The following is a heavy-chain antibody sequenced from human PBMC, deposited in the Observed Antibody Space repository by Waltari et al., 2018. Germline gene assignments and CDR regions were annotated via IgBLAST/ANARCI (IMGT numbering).Heavy chain of an antibody. Sequence: QVQLQQWGAGLLKPSETLSVTCAVYGGSFSGYYWSWIRQPPGKGLEWIGEINHSGSTNYNPSLKSRVTISVDTSKNQFSLKLSSVTAADTAVYYCARIRQQLVRGAFDIWGQGTMVTVSS. J-gene: IGHJ3*02. CDR1: GGSFSGYY. D-gene: IGHD6-13*01. CDR3: ARIRQQLVRGAFDI. CDR2: INHSGST. V-gene: IGHV4-34*01.